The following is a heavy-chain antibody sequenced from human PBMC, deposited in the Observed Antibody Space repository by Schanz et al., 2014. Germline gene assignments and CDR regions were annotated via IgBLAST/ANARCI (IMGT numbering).Heavy chain of an antibody. CDR2: ISGSGGST. J-gene: IGHJ4*02. D-gene: IGHD3-10*01. CDR1: GFTVSSNH. Sequence: EVQLVESGGGLVQPGGSLRLSCAVSGFTVSSNHMSWVRQAPGKGLEWVSAISGSGGSTYYADSVKGRFTISRDNSKNTLYLQMNSLRAGDTAVYYCARVPYGSGSYWDYWGQGTLVTVSS. V-gene: IGHV3-23*04. CDR3: ARVPYGSGSYWDY.